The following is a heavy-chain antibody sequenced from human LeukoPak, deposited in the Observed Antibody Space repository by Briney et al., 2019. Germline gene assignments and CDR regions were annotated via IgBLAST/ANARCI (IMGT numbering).Heavy chain of an antibody. J-gene: IGHJ4*02. CDR3: ARVPLVGATRLGFDY. CDR2: IYYSGST. CDR1: GGSISSYY. Sequence: PSETLSLTCTVSGGSISSYYWSWIRQPPGKGLEWIGYIYYSGSTNYNPSLKSRVTISVDTSKNQFSLKLSSVTAADTAVYYCARVPLVGATRLGFDYWGQGTLVTVSS. V-gene: IGHV4-59*01. D-gene: IGHD1-26*01.